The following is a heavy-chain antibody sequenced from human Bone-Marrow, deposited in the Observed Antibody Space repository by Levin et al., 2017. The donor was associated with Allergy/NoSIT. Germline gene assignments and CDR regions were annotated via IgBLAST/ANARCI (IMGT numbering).Heavy chain of an antibody. CDR2: IYYSGST. CDR1: GGSISSGGYY. D-gene: IGHD2-2*01. J-gene: IGHJ6*03. CDR3: ARVPTYCSSTSCLKTYYYDYYMDV. V-gene: IGHV4-31*03. Sequence: RSQTLSLTCTVSGGSISSGGYYWSWIRQHPGKGLEWIGYIYYSGSTYYNPSLKSRVTISVDTSKNQFSLKLSSVTAADTAVYYCARVPTYCSSTSCLKTYYYDYYMDVWGKGTTVTVSS.